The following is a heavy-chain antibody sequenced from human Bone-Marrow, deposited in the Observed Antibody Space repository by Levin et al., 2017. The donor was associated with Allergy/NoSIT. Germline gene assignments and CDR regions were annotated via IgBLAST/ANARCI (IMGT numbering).Heavy chain of an antibody. CDR1: GFTFSKYA. Sequence: GGSLRLSCAASGFTFSKYAMNWVRQAPGKGLEWVSAVSGSGGSTYYADSVKGRFTISRDNSKNTVSLQMSSLRPEDTAVYYCAKDTDCGGDCLWYFDLWGRGTLVTVSS. D-gene: IGHD2-21*02. CDR3: AKDTDCGGDCLWYFDL. CDR2: VSGSGGST. J-gene: IGHJ2*01. V-gene: IGHV3-23*01.